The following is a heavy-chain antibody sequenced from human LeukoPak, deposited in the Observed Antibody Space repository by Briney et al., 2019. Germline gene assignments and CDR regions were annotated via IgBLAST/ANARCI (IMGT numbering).Heavy chain of an antibody. Sequence: SETLSLTCTVSGGSIGSYYWSWIRQPPGKGLEWIGYIDYRGSTNYNPSLRSRVSISVDRSKNQFSLKVRSVTAADTAVYYCARLNGGYWGQGTLVTVSS. V-gene: IGHV4-59*08. D-gene: IGHD1-1*01. CDR3: ARLNGGY. CDR1: GGSIGSYY. J-gene: IGHJ4*02. CDR2: IDYRGST.